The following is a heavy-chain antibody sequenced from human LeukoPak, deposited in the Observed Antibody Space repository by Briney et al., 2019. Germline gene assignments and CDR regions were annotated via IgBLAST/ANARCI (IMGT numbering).Heavy chain of an antibody. CDR1: GYNFNAYY. CDR2: INPNSGGT. V-gene: IGHV1-2*02. D-gene: IGHD3-3*01. J-gene: IGHJ4*02. Sequence: ASVKVSCKASGYNFNAYYMHWVRQAPGQGLEWMGWINPNSGGTNYAQKFQGRVTLTRDTSINTDYMEVNSLTSDDTVVYYCARGEWLVLGDHWGQGTPVTVSS. CDR3: ARGEWLVLGDH.